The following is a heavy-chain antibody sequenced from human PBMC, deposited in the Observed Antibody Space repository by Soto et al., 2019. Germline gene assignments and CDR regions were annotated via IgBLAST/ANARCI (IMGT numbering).Heavy chain of an antibody. CDR1: GFTFSSYS. Sequence: VGSLRLSCAASGFTFSSYSMNWVRQAPGKGLEWVSYISSSSSTIYYADSVKGRFTISRDNAKNSLYLQMNSLRAEDTAVYYCARGQWLIDPWGQGTLVTVSS. CDR2: ISSSSSTI. D-gene: IGHD6-19*01. J-gene: IGHJ5*02. V-gene: IGHV3-48*01. CDR3: ARGQWLIDP.